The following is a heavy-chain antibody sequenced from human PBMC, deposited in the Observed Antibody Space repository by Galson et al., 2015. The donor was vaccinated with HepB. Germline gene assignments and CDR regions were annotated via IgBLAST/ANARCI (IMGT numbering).Heavy chain of an antibody. J-gene: IGHJ6*03. Sequence: SLRLSCAASGFTFSSYNMNWVRQAPGKGLEWVSSISSSSSYIYYADSVKGRFTISRDNAKNSLYLQMNSLRAEDTAVYYCARDAGHDFWSGLGSYYYYYMDVWGKGTTVTVSS. CDR1: GFTFSSYN. CDR3: ARDAGHDFWSGLGSYYYYYMDV. CDR2: ISSSSSYI. D-gene: IGHD3-3*01. V-gene: IGHV3-21*01.